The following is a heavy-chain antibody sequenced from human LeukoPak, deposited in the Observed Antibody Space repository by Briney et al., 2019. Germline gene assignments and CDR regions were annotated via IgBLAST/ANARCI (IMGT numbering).Heavy chain of an antibody. Sequence: SVTLSLTCTVSGGSISSFYWSWIRQSPGKGLEWIGHIYDSGTIKYNPSLKSRVTMSVDTSKSQFSLKLSSVTAADTAVYYCARVIGYCSSTSCPGGFDPWGQGSLVTVSS. CDR1: GGSISSFY. D-gene: IGHD2-2*01. V-gene: IGHV4-59*01. CDR3: ARVIGYCSSTSCPGGFDP. CDR2: IYDSGTI. J-gene: IGHJ5*02.